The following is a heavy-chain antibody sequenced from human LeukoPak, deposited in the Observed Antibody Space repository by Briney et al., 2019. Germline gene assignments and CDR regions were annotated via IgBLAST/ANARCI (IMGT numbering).Heavy chain of an antibody. V-gene: IGHV3-53*01. D-gene: IGHD2-21*01. Sequence: GGSLRLSCAASGFTVGSNYMSWVRQAPGKGLEWVSVIYSGGSTYYADSVKGRFTISRDNSKNTLYLQMNSLRAEDTAVYYCAREYCGGDCYDYWGQGTLVTVSS. J-gene: IGHJ4*02. CDR1: GFTVGSNY. CDR3: AREYCGGDCYDY. CDR2: IYSGGST.